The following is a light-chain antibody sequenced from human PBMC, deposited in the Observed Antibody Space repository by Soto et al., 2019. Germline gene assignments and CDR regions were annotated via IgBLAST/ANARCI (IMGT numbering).Light chain of an antibody. CDR2: EVS. CDR3: SSYTGSSTPV. J-gene: IGLJ3*02. CDR1: SSDVGGYNY. V-gene: IGLV2-14*01. Sequence: QSALTQPASVSGSPGQSITISCTGTSSDVGGYNYVSWYQHHPGKAPKLMIYEVSNRPSGVSNRFSGSKSGNTASLTISGLQAEDEADYSRSSYTGSSTPVFGGGTKLTVL.